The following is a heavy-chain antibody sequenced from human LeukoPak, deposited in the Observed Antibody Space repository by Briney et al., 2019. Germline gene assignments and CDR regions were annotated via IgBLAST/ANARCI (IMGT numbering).Heavy chain of an antibody. J-gene: IGHJ4*02. D-gene: IGHD3-22*01. V-gene: IGHV4-31*03. CDR3: AISPNSGYYY. CDR2: IYNSGST. CDR1: GASISSGGYY. Sequence: SETLSPTCTVTGASISSGGYYWTWFRQHPGKGPEWLGYIYNSGSTDYNPSLKSRLTISLDASKNQFSLKVKSVTAADTAVYYCAISPNSGYYYWGQGTLVTVSS.